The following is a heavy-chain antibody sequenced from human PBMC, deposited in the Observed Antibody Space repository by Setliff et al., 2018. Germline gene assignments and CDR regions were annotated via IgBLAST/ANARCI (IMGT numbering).Heavy chain of an antibody. V-gene: IGHV4-59*11. CDR3: AKGGTYRYFDF. Sequence: SETLSLTCTVSGGSIGPHYWSWIRQAPGKGLEWIGHIFYSDTAKYNPSLESRAAISVDSSKNQFSLKLRSVTAADTAVYYCAKGGTYRYFDFWGQGALVTVSS. CDR1: GGSIGPHY. D-gene: IGHD1-1*01. J-gene: IGHJ4*02. CDR2: IFYSDTA.